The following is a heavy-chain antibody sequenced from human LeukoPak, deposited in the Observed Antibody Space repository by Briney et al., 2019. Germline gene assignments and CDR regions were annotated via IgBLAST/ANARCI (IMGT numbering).Heavy chain of an antibody. Sequence: ASGTVSFTASVYTFTVYYMHWVRQAPGQGLEWRGWINPNSGGTNYAQQFQGRVTMTRDTSISTAYMELSRLRSDDTAVYYCARVGCEWELRQEAWFDPWGQGTLVTVSS. CDR2: INPNSGGT. D-gene: IGHD1-26*01. J-gene: IGHJ5*02. CDR1: VYTFTVYY. CDR3: ARVGCEWELRQEAWFDP. V-gene: IGHV1-2*02.